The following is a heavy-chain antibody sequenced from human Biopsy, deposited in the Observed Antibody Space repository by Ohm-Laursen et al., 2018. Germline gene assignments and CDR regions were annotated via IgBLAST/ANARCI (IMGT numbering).Heavy chain of an antibody. CDR2: MNPNSGST. CDR3: GRDGYFDGNAYYVDDYFYYGMDV. J-gene: IGHJ6*02. V-gene: IGHV1-8*01. Sequence: ASVKVSCKASGYTFISYDIDWVRQATGQGLEWMGWMNPNSGSTGYAQKLQGRVTMTRNTSISTAYMELSSLRSEDTAVYYCGRDGYFDGNAYYVDDYFYYGMDVWGQGTTVTVSS. D-gene: IGHD3-10*02. CDR1: GYTFISYD.